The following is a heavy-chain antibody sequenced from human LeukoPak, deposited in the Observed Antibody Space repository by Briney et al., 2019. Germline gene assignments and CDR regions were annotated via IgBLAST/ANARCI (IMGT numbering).Heavy chain of an antibody. CDR3: ARGGGYWYFDL. D-gene: IGHD3-16*01. CDR1: GASISSGDYY. J-gene: IGHJ2*01. Sequence: PSQTLSLTCTVSGASISSGDYYWTWVRQPPGKGLEWIGYIYYSGSTNYNPSLKSRVTISVDTSKNQFSLKLSSVTAADTAVYYCARGGGYWYFDLWGRGTLVTVSS. V-gene: IGHV4-61*08. CDR2: IYYSGST.